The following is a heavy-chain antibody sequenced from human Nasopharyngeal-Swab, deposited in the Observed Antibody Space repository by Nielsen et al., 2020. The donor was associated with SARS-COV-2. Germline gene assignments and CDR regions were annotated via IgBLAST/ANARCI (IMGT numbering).Heavy chain of an antibody. D-gene: IGHD3-16*01. Sequence: WIRQPPGKRLEWIGYIYYSGSTNYNPSLKSRVTISVDTSKNQFSLKLSSVTAADTAVYYCAIGGGGSYYYGMDVWGQGTTVTVSS. CDR3: AIGGGGSYYYGMDV. CDR2: IYYSGST. V-gene: IGHV4-59*01. J-gene: IGHJ6*02.